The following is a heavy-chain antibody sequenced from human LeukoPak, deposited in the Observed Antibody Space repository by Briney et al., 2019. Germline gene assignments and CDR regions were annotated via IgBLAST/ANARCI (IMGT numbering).Heavy chain of an antibody. V-gene: IGHV3-74*01. J-gene: IGHJ4*02. CDR2: ISGDGSST. D-gene: IGHD1-7*01. Sequence: QSGGSLRLSCAASGFTFSDYYMSWIRQAPGKGLVWVSRISGDGSSTRYADSVKGRFTISRDNAKNTLFLQMNSLRAEDTAVYYCARDNNWNYPDYWGQGTLVTVSS. CDR1: GFTFSDYY. CDR3: ARDNNWNYPDY.